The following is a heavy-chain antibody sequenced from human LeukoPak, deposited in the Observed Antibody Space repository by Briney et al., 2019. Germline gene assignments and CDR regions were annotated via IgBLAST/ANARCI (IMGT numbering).Heavy chain of an antibody. D-gene: IGHD5/OR15-5a*01. J-gene: IGHJ4*02. CDR1: GFTFSNYG. Sequence: GSLRLSCAASGFTFSNYGMNWVRQAPGKGLEWVAVISGSNKYYADSVKGRFIISRDSSTNTLYLQMNSLRAEDSAVYYCAKEKGVWEYYFDYWGQGTLVTVSS. CDR3: AKEKGVWEYYFDY. CDR2: ISGSNK. V-gene: IGHV3-30*18.